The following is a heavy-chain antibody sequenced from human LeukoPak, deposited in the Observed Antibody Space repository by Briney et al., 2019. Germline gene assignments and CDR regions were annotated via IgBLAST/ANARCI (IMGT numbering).Heavy chain of an antibody. CDR2: NVPLKGIE. D-gene: IGHD3-16*01. V-gene: IGHV1-69*05. CDR3: ASGPIASHALGPGSVFDF. CDR1: GGTFRRHG. Sequence: ASVTVSCKASGGTFRRHGISWVRQAPGQGLEWMGGNVPLKGIENYAQKFQGRVTITTDESTSTTYMELSSLRSEDTAVYFCASGPIASHALGPGSVFDFWGQGTMVSVSS. J-gene: IGHJ3*01.